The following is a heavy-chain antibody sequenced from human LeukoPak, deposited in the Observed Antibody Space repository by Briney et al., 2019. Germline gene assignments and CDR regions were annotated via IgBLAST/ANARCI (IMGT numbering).Heavy chain of an antibody. J-gene: IGHJ4*02. D-gene: IGHD2-8*01. CDR2: IYNSGSN. CDR3: ARAYSPPQWCPFDS. CDR1: GGSISRNY. V-gene: IGHV4-59*12. Sequence: PETLSLTCTVSGGSISRNYWSWIRQPPGKGLEWVGYIYNSGSNNYNPTPKSRVIISLNTSKKQFSLKLSSVTPADTAVYYCARAYSPPQWCPFDSWGQGTLVTVSS.